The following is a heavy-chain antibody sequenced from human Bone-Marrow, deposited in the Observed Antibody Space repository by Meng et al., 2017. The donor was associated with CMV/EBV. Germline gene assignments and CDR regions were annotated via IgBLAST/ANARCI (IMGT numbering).Heavy chain of an antibody. D-gene: IGHD6-13*01. CDR3: AKDIAGGPAA. V-gene: IGHV3-43*01. CDR1: GFTFDDYT. CDR2: ISWDGGST. Sequence: GESLKISCAASGFTFDDYTMPWVRQAPGKGLEWVSLISWDGGSTYYADSVKGRFTISRDNSKNSLYLQMNSLRTEDTALYYCAKDIAGGPAAWGQGTTVTVSS. J-gene: IGHJ6*02.